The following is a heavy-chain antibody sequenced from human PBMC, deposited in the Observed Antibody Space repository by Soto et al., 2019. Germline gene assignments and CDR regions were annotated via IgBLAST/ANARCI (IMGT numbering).Heavy chain of an antibody. CDR2: ISGSGGST. CDR1: GFTFSSYA. Sequence: GGSLRLSCAASGFTFSSYAMSWVRQAPGKGLEWVSAISGSGGSTYYADSVKGRFTISRDNSKNTLYLQMNSLRAEDTAVYYCAKDLRAITFGGVYYFDYWGQGTLVTVSS. V-gene: IGHV3-23*01. J-gene: IGHJ4*02. CDR3: AKDLRAITFGGVYYFDY. D-gene: IGHD3-16*01.